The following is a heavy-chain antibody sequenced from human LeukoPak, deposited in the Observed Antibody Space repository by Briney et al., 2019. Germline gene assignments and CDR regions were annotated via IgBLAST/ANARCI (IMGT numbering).Heavy chain of an antibody. Sequence: GGSLRLSCAASGITFSSYGMHWVRQAPGKGLEWVSYISSSGSTIYYADSVKGRFTISRDNAKNSLYLQMNSLRAEDTAVYYCARDLSGGYNYYYYYYMDVWGKGTTVTVSS. CDR1: GITFSSYG. CDR3: ARDLSGGYNYYYYYYMDV. V-gene: IGHV3-48*04. J-gene: IGHJ6*03. CDR2: ISSSGSTI. D-gene: IGHD6-19*01.